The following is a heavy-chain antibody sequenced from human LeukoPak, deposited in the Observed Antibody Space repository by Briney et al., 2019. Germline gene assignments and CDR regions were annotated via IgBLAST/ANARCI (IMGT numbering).Heavy chain of an antibody. Sequence: GGSLRLSCAASGFTFSSYGMHWVRQAPGKGLEWVAVISYDGSNKYYADSVKGRFTISRDNSKNTLYLQMNSLRAEDTAVYYCARDSWEXQCFDPWGQGTLVTVAS. J-gene: IGHJ5*02. V-gene: IGHV3-30*03. CDR2: ISYDGSNK. CDR3: ARDSWEXQCFDP. CDR1: GFTFSSYG. D-gene: IGHD1-26*01.